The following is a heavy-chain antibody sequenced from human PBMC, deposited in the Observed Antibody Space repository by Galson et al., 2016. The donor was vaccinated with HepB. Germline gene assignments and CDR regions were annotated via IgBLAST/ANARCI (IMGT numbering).Heavy chain of an antibody. CDR3: ARDVWIESYDLGGMLY. J-gene: IGHJ4*02. CDR2: IKQDGGEK. Sequence: SLRLSCAASGFTFRSYWMSWIRQAPGKGLEWVANIKQDGGEKDYVASVKGRFTISRDNAKNSVYLQMNSLRAEDTAVYYCARDVWIESYDLGGMLYWGQGALVTVSS. V-gene: IGHV3-7*01. D-gene: IGHD3-16*01. CDR1: GFTFRSYW.